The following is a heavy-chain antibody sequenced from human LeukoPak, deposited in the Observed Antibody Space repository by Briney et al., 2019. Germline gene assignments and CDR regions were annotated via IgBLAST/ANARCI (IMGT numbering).Heavy chain of an antibody. V-gene: IGHV3-15*01. CDR3: ESSDFWSGLTWYFEL. CDR1: GFTFSNAW. CDR2: IKSKTDGGTT. D-gene: IGHD3-3*01. J-gene: IGHJ2*01. Sequence: KPGGSLRLSCAASGFTFSNAWMSWVRQAPGKGLEWVGRIKSKTDGGTTDYAAPVKGRFTISRDDSKNTLYLQMNSLKTEDTAVYYCESSDFWSGLTWYFELWGRGTLVTVSS.